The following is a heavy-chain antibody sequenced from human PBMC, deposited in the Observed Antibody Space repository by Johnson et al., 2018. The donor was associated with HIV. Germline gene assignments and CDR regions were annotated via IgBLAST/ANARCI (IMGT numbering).Heavy chain of an antibody. D-gene: IGHD1-26*01. CDR1: GFTFSDYY. CDR2: ISSSGSSI. CDR3: ARGGRKWELLGDDAFDI. V-gene: IGHV3-11*04. Sequence: LVESGGGLVKPGGSLRLSCAASGFTFSDYYMNWIRQAPGKGLEWVSYISSSGSSIYYADSVKGRFTISRDNAENSLYLQMNSLRAGDTAVYYCARGGRKWELLGDDAFDIWGQGTMVTVSS. J-gene: IGHJ3*02.